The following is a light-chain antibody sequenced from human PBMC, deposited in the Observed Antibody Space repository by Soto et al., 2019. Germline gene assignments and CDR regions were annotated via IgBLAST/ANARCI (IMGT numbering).Light chain of an antibody. Sequence: IQITHSPSTLSATVGDRVTITCRASQSISSWLAWYQQKPGKAPKLLIYDASSLESGVPSRFSGSGSGTEFTLTISSLQPDDFATYYCQLGTFGQGTKVDIK. CDR3: QLGT. CDR2: DAS. V-gene: IGKV1-5*01. J-gene: IGKJ1*01. CDR1: QSISSW.